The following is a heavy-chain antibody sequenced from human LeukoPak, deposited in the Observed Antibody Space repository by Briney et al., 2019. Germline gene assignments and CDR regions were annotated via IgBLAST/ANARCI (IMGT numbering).Heavy chain of an antibody. CDR2: ISTNGGST. Sequence: GGSLRLSCEASGFTFSSYAMSWVRQAPGKGLEWVSGISTNGGSTSYADSVKGRFTISRDNSKNTLYLQMNSLRAEDTAVYYCAKAHMITGTLHFDYWGQGTLVTVSS. CDR3: AKAHMITGTLHFDY. J-gene: IGHJ4*02. CDR1: GFTFSSYA. V-gene: IGHV3-23*01. D-gene: IGHD1-20*01.